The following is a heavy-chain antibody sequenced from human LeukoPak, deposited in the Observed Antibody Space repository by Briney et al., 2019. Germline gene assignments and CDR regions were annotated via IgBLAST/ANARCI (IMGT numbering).Heavy chain of an antibody. CDR3: ARGAHVLRXFDXSAGVTEYFQH. Sequence: PSETLSLTCAVYGGSFSGYYWSWIRQPPGKGLEWIGEINHSGSTNYNPSLKSRVTISVDTSKNQFFLKLSSVTAADTAVYYCARGAHVLRXFDXSAGVTEYFQHWGQGTLVTVSS. CDR1: GGSFSGYY. CDR2: INHSGST. V-gene: IGHV4-34*01. J-gene: IGHJ1*01. D-gene: IGHD3-9*01.